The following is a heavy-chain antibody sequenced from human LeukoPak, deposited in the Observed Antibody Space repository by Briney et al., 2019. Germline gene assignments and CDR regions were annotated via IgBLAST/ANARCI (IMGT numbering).Heavy chain of an antibody. CDR2: ITGGGTNT. V-gene: IGHV3-21*01. CDR3: ARAGVAVAGAGLDY. Sequence: GESLKISCAASGFTFRSYSMNWVRQAPGKGLEWVSSITGGGTNTYYPDSVKGRFTISRDNAKNSLYLQMNSLRAEDTAVYYCARAGVAVAGAGLDYWGQGTLVPVSS. D-gene: IGHD6-13*01. J-gene: IGHJ4*02. CDR1: GFTFRSYS.